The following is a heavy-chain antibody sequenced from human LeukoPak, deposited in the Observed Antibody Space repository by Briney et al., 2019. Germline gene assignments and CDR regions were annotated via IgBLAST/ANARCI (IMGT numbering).Heavy chain of an antibody. J-gene: IGHJ4*02. V-gene: IGHV1-2*02. CDR2: INPNSGGT. CDR3: ARSYSGFGYALHDY. Sequence: ASVKVSCKASGYTFTDYYMHWVRQAPGQGLEWMGWINPNSGGTNYAQKFQGRVTMTRDTSISTAYMELSSLRSDNTAMYYCARSYSGFGYALHDYWGQGTLVTVSS. D-gene: IGHD1-26*01. CDR1: GYTFTDYY.